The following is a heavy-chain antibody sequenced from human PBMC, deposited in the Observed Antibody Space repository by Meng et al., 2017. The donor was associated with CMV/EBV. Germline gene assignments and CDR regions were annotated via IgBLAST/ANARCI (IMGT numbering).Heavy chain of an antibody. J-gene: IGHJ4*02. CDR3: ARAYDYGDYDSCYFDY. Sequence: GESLKISCAASGFAVSGNYMSWVRQAPGKGLQWVSVIYSGDSTCYADSVKGRFTISRDNYKNTLYLQMNSLRAEDTAVYYCARAYDYGDYDSCYFDYWGQGTLVTVSS. CDR1: GFAVSGNY. D-gene: IGHD4-17*01. V-gene: IGHV3-53*01. CDR2: IYSGDST.